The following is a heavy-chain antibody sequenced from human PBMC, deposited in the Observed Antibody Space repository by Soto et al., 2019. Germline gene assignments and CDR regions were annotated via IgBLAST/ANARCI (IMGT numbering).Heavy chain of an antibody. V-gene: IGHV5-51*01. CDR3: VRQASTVFSTLTLSPSAYFDF. J-gene: IGHJ4*02. CDR2: IYPGDSDT. CDR1: GYSFTWSW. Sequence: PGESLKISCXASGYSFTWSWIGWVRQMPGKGLEWMGIIYPGDSDTRYSPSFQGQVTISADRSVSTAYLQWSSLRASDTAMYYCVRQASTVFSTLTLSPSAYFDFWGQGTLVTVSS. D-gene: IGHD3-3*01.